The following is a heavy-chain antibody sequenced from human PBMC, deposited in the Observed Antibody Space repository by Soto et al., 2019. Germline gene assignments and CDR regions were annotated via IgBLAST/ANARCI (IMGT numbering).Heavy chain of an antibody. CDR1: GFTFSSYA. CDR3: AKDLDILPGNNWFAP. V-gene: IGHV3-23*01. J-gene: IGHJ5*02. D-gene: IGHD3-9*01. Sequence: GGSLRLSCAASGFTFSSYAMSWVRQAPGKGLEWVSAISGSGGSTYYADSVKGRFTISRDNSKNTLYLQMNSLRAEDTAVYYCAKDLDILPGNNWFAPWGQGTLVTVSS. CDR2: ISGSGGST.